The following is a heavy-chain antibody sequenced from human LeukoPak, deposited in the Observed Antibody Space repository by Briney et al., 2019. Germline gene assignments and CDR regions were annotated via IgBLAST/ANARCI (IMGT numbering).Heavy chain of an antibody. CDR1: GFSVSNSY. J-gene: IGHJ4*02. Sequence: PGGSLRLSCAASGFSVSNSYMIWVRQAPGKGLEWVSGINDSGGSTYFADSVKGRFTISRDNSKNTLYLQMNSLRAEDTAVYYCAKDITYWGQGTLVTVSS. CDR2: INDSGGST. V-gene: IGHV3-53*05. CDR3: AKDITY.